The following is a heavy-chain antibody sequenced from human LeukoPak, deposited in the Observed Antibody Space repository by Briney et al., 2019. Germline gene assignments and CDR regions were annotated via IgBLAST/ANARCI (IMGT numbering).Heavy chain of an antibody. V-gene: IGHV4-59*08. CDR3: ARGLRYFDWLSHNWFDP. J-gene: IGHJ5*02. Sequence: PSETLSLTCTVSGGSISSYYWSWIRQPPGKGLEWIGYIYYSGSTNYNPSLKSRVTISVDTSKNQFSPKLSSVTAADTAVYYCARGLRYFDWLSHNWFDPWGQGTLVTVS. D-gene: IGHD3-9*01. CDR1: GGSISSYY. CDR2: IYYSGST.